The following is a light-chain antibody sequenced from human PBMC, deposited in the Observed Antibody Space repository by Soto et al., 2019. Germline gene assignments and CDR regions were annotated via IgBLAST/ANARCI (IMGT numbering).Light chain of an antibody. Sequence: EVVMTQSPATLSVSLGERATLSCSASQSISANLAWLQQKPGQPPRLLIYGASTRATGIPARFSGSGSGTEFTLTINSLQSEDFGIYYCQQYDRWPPWTFGQGTKVEFK. CDR2: GAS. CDR1: QSISAN. J-gene: IGKJ1*01. V-gene: IGKV3-15*01. CDR3: QQYDRWPPWT.